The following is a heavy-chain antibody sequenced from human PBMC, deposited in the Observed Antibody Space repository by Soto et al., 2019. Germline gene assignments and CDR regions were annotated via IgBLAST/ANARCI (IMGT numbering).Heavy chain of an antibody. CDR2: ISNDGNFE. Sequence: GGSLRLSCVASGFSFSSYIMHWVRQAPGKGLEWVAVISNDGNFEYYADSVKGRFTISRDNSKNTVDLQMNSLRAEDTAVYYCVKRSGQSNGWGAFDIWGQGAMVTVSS. J-gene: IGHJ3*02. CDR1: GFSFSSYI. CDR3: VKRSGQSNGWGAFDI. D-gene: IGHD6-19*01. V-gene: IGHV3-30*18.